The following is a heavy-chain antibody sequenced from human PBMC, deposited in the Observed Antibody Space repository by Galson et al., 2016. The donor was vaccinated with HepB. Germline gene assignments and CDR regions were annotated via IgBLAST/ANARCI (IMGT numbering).Heavy chain of an antibody. CDR1: GYRFPTYG. CDR3: ARDVQFRFDY. CDR2: ISANSGNT. J-gene: IGHJ4*02. D-gene: IGHD4-11*01. Sequence: SVKVSCKASGYRFPTYGISWVRQAPGQGLEWLGWISANSGNTIYAQKFQDRVTMTRDTSASTVYMDLGSLRSDDTAVYYCARDVQFRFDYWGQGTLVTVSS. V-gene: IGHV1-18*04.